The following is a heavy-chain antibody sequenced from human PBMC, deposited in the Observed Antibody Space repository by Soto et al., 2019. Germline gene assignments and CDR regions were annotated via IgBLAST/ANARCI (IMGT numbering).Heavy chain of an antibody. J-gene: IGHJ4*02. Sequence: VVLVESGGGLVQPGRSLRLSCAVSGFNFGNYAMHWVREAPGKGLEWVAAINWNSDKVAYAGSVVGRFTIFRDSAKNSLHLQMNDLTTEDTAFYYCAKDKGGTPYYIDSWGQGLLVTVSS. D-gene: IGHD6-25*01. CDR1: GFNFGNYA. V-gene: IGHV3-9*01. CDR3: AKDKGGTPYYIDS. CDR2: INWNSDKV.